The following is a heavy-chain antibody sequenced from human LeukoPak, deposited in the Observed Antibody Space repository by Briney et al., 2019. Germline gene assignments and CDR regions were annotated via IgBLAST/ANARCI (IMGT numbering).Heavy chain of an antibody. D-gene: IGHD2-2*01. CDR3: ARGETSSYDY. CDR2: IYSGGNT. Sequence: GGSLRLSCAASGFTVRSNYMSWVRQAPGKGLEWVSVIYSGGNTYYADSVKGRFTIPRDNSKNTVYLQMNSLRAEDTAVYYCARGETSSYDYWGQGTLVTVSS. V-gene: IGHV3-53*01. J-gene: IGHJ4*02. CDR1: GFTVRSNY.